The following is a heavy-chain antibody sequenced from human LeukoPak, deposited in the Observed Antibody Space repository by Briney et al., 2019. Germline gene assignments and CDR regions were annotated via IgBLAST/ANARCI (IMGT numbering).Heavy chain of an antibody. D-gene: IGHD3-22*01. Sequence: GGFLRLSCAASGLTFSGYYMTWIRQAPGKGLEWVSSISGTGTTIYSADSVRGRFTVSRDNARNSLFLHMNSLRAEDTAVYYCAVQITMIVVVPYFDYWGQGTLVTVSS. CDR3: AVQITMIVVVPYFDY. J-gene: IGHJ4*02. V-gene: IGHV3-11*04. CDR2: ISGTGTTI. CDR1: GLTFSGYY.